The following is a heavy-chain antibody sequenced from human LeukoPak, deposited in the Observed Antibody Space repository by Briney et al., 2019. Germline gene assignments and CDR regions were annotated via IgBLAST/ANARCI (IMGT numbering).Heavy chain of an antibody. CDR1: GGSISCYY. CDR2: IYYRGST. J-gene: IGHJ3*02. V-gene: IGHV4-59*01. D-gene: IGHD6-13*01. CDR3: AREATLSSSWYGAFDI. Sequence: PSETLSLTCTVSGGSISCYYWSWIRQPPGKGLEWIGYIYYRGSTNYNPSLKSRVTISVDTSKNQFSLKLSSVTAADTAVYYCAREATLSSSWYGAFDIWGQGTMVTVSS.